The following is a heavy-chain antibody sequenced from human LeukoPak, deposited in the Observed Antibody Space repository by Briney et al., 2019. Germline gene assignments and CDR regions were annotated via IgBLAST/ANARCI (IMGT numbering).Heavy chain of an antibody. D-gene: IGHD2-2*02. V-gene: IGHV1-2*04. Sequence: ASVKVSCEASGYTFTGYHLHWVRQAPGQGLEWMGWMNPNSGATNFAQKYQGWVTMTRDTSISTAYMDLRGLRSEDTAVYYCARVNGFTPPTLVVYPYYFDYWGQGTLVTVSS. CDR1: GYTFTGYH. CDR3: ARVNGFTPPTLVVYPYYFDY. J-gene: IGHJ4*02. CDR2: MNPNSGAT.